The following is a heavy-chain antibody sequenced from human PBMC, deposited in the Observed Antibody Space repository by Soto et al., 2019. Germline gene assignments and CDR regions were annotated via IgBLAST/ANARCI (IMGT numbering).Heavy chain of an antibody. CDR3: ASGYCSGGSCYSGDYYYYGMDV. D-gene: IGHD2-15*01. CDR2: IIPILGIA. Sequence: QVQLVQSGAEVKKPGSSVKVSCKASGGTFSSYTISWVRQAPGQGLEWRGGIIPILGIANYAQKFQGRVTITADKSTSTAYMELSSLRSEDTAVYYCASGYCSGGSCYSGDYYYYGMDVWGQGTTVTVSS. V-gene: IGHV1-69*02. CDR1: GGTFSSYT. J-gene: IGHJ6*02.